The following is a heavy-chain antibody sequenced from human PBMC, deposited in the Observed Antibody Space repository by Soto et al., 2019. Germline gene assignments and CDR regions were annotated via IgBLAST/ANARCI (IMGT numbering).Heavy chain of an antibody. CDR3: ARDRGVYLVSWQWLPGNYYYYYGMDV. J-gene: IGHJ6*02. CDR2: TYYRSKWYN. D-gene: IGHD6-19*01. Sequence: SQTLSLTWAISVDSVSSNSAAWNWIRQSTSRGLEWLGRTYYRSKWYNDYAVSVKSRITINPDTSKNQFSLQLNYVTPEDTAVYYCARDRGVYLVSWQWLPGNYYYYYGMDVGGQGATVTVSS. CDR1: VDSVSSNSAA. V-gene: IGHV6-1*01.